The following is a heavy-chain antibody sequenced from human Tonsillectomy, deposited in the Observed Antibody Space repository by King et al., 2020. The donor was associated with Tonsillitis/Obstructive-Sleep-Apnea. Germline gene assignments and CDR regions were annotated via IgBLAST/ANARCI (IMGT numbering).Heavy chain of an antibody. J-gene: IGHJ6*02. Sequence: VQLVESGGGLVQPGGSLKLSCAASGFTFSGSAMHWVRQASGKGLEWVGRIRSKANSYATAYAASVKGRFTISRDDSKNTAYLQMNSLKTEETAVYYGAGGGHTISGDWYYYGMDVWGQGTTVTVSS. V-gene: IGHV3-73*01. CDR1: GFTFSGSA. CDR2: IRSKANSYAT. D-gene: IGHD3-3*01. CDR3: AGGGHTISGDWYYYGMDV.